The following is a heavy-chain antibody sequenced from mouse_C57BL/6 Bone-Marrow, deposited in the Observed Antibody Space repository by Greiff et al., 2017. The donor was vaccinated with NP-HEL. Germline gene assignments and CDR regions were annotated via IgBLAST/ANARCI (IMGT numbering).Heavy chain of an antibody. CDR2: IYPRSGNT. Sequence: VQLQQSGAELARPGASVKLSCKASGYTFTSYGISWVKQRTGQGLEWIGEIYPRSGNTYYNEKFKGKATLTADKSSSTAYMELRSLTSEDSSVYFCARGLTVVGYFDYWGQGTTLTVSS. D-gene: IGHD1-1*01. CDR3: ARGLTVVGYFDY. V-gene: IGHV1-81*01. CDR1: GYTFTSYG. J-gene: IGHJ2*01.